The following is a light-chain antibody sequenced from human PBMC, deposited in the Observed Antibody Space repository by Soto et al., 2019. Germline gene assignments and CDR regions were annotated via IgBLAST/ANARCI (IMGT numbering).Light chain of an antibody. V-gene: IGLV1-51*02. CDR3: GTWGSSLSAGV. J-gene: IGLJ1*01. Sequence: QSVLTQPPSVSAAPGQKVTISCSGSSSNIGNNYVSWYQQLPGTAPKLLIYENNKRPSGIPDRFSGSKSGTSATLGITGLQTGDEADYYCGTWGSSLSAGVFGTGTKLTVL. CDR2: ENN. CDR1: SSNIGNNY.